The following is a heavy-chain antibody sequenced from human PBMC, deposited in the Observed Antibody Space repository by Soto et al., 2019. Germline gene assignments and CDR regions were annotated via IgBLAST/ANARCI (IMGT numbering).Heavy chain of an antibody. V-gene: IGHV3-64D*06. CDR3: VKGNQLLRYYFEF. CDR1: GFTFSNYA. CDR2: ITSDGDST. J-gene: IGHJ4*02. D-gene: IGHD2-15*01. Sequence: GGSLRLSCSVSGFTFSNYAMHWVRQAPGEGLEYVSGITSDGDSTYHADSVKGRFTISRDNSKNTLYLQMSSLRLEDTAIYYCVKGNQLLRYYFEFWGQGTLVTVSS.